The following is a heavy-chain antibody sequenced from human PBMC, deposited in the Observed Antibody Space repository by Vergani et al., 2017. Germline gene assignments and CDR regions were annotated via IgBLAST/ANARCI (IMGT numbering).Heavy chain of an antibody. CDR2: ISYDGSNK. CDR1: GFTFSSYG. J-gene: IGHJ4*02. V-gene: IGHV3-30*18. D-gene: IGHD3/OR15-3a*01. Sequence: QVQLVESGGGVVQPGRSLRLSCAASGFTFSSYGMHWVRQAPGKGLEWVAVISYDGSNKYYADSVKGRFTISRDNSKNTLYLQMNSLRAEDTAVYYCAKVDGFDYWGQGTLVTVSS. CDR3: AKVDGFDY.